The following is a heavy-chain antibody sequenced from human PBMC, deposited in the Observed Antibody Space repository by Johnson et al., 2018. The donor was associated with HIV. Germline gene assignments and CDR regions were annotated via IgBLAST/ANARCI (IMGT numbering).Heavy chain of an antibody. CDR1: GFTFSSYA. V-gene: IGHV3-23*04. CDR3: ARGGYSGSYWGPGAFDI. J-gene: IGHJ3*02. CDR2: ISGSGGST. Sequence: VQLVESGGGLVQPGGSLRLSCAASGFTFSSYAMSWVRQAPGKGLEWVSAISGSGGSTYYADSVKGRFTISRYNSKNTLYLQMNSLRAEDTAVYYCARGGYSGSYWGPGAFDIWGQGTMVTVSS. D-gene: IGHD1-26*01.